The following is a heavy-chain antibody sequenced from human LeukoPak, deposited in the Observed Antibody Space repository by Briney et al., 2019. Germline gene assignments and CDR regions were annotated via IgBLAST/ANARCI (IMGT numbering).Heavy chain of an antibody. Sequence: SETLSLTCTVSGGSISSYYWSWIRQPPGKGLEWIGYIYYSGSTNYNPSLKSRVTISVDTSKNQFSLKLSSVTAADTAVYYCARSSEGGDYSTYNWFDPWGQGTLVTVSS. D-gene: IGHD4-11*01. CDR2: IYYSGST. V-gene: IGHV4-59*01. J-gene: IGHJ5*02. CDR3: ARSSEGGDYSTYNWFDP. CDR1: GGSISSYY.